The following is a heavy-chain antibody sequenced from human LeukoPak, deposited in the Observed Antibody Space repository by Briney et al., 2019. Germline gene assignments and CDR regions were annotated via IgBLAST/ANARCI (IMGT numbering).Heavy chain of an antibody. CDR3: ARVEHDAFDI. D-gene: IGHD1/OR15-1a*01. J-gene: IGHJ3*02. CDR2: IYYSGST. Sequence: SETLSLTCTVSGGSISSSSYYWGWIRQPPGKGLEWIGSIYYSGSTYYNPALKSRVTISVDTSKNQFSLKLSSVTAADTAVYYCARVEHDAFDIWGQGTMVTVSS. CDR1: GGSISSSSYY. V-gene: IGHV4-39*01.